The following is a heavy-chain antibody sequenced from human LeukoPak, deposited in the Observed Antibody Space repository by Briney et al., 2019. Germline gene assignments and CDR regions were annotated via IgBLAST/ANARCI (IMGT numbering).Heavy chain of an antibody. Sequence: PGGSLRLSCAASGFTFDVYAMHWVRQAPGKGLEWVSGISWNSGSIGYADSVKGRFTISRDNAKNSLYLQMNSLRAEDTALYYCANGIALNYWGQGTLVTVSS. D-gene: IGHD1-26*01. V-gene: IGHV3-9*01. CDR2: ISWNSGSI. J-gene: IGHJ4*02. CDR1: GFTFDVYA. CDR3: ANGIALNY.